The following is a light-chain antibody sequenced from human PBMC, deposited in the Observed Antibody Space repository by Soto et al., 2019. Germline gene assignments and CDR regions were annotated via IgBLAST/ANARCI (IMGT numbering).Light chain of an antibody. CDR1: SSDVGSYNL. CDR2: EAS. J-gene: IGLJ2*01. V-gene: IGLV2-23*01. CDR3: CSYAGSSKV. Sequence: QSVLTQPASVSGSPGQSITISCTGTSSDVGSYNLVSWYQQHPGKAPKLMIYEASKRPSGVSNRFSGSKSGNTASLTISGLQAEDEADYYCCSYAGSSKVFGGGTQLTVL.